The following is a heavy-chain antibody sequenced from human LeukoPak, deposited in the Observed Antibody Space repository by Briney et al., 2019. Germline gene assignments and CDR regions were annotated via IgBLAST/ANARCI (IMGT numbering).Heavy chain of an antibody. CDR2: IDWDDDK. CDR1: GFSLITSGMC. Sequence: SGPALVKPTQTLTLTCTFSGFSLITSGMCVSWIRQPPGKALEWLALIDWDDDKYYSTSLKTRLTISKDAFKNQVVLTMTNMDLVDTATYYCARISAYGDYYFDYWGQGTLVTVSS. V-gene: IGHV2-70*01. D-gene: IGHD4-17*01. CDR3: ARISAYGDYYFDY. J-gene: IGHJ4*02.